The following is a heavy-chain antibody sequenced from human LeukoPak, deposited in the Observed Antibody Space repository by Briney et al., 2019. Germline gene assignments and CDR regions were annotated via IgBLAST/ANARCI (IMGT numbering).Heavy chain of an antibody. CDR1: GFTVSSNY. CDR2: IYSGGST. D-gene: IGHD1-14*01. CDR3: AREPASEVDGYFDY. V-gene: IGHV3-66*02. Sequence: RGGSLRLSCAASGFTVSSNYMSWVRQAPGKGLEWVSVIYSGGSTYYADSVKGRFTISRDNSKNTLYLQMNSLRAEDTAVYYCAREPASEVDGYFDYWGQGTLVTVSS. J-gene: IGHJ4*02.